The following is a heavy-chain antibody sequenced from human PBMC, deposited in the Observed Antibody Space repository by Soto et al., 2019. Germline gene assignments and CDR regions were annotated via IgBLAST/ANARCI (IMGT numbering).Heavy chain of an antibody. CDR1: GFSINNGAVG. D-gene: IGHD1-1*01. V-gene: IGHV2-5*01. J-gene: IGHJ4*02. CDR2: LYWNDDN. Sequence: QITLKESGQTLVKPTQTLTLVCTLSGFSINNGAVGVGWIRQPPGKAPEWLALLYWNDDNWYSPSLRYRLSVTKDSSKNQVVLIMTPMAPMDEGTYYCAKRRAVSNNFFFDQWGQGALVTVSS. CDR3: AKRRAVSNNFFFDQ.